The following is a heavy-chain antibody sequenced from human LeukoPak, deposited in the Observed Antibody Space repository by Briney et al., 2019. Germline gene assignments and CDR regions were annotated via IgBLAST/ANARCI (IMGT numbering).Heavy chain of an antibody. V-gene: IGHV1-2*02. CDR1: GYTFTGYY. J-gene: IGHJ4*02. Sequence: ASVKVSCKASGYTFTGYYMHWVRQAPGQGLEWMGWINPNSGGTNYAQKLQGRVTMTTDTSTSTAYMELRSLRSDDTAVYYCARGGIVGTSPSDYWGQGTLVTVSS. CDR2: INPNSGGT. CDR3: ARGGIVGTSPSDY. D-gene: IGHD1-26*01.